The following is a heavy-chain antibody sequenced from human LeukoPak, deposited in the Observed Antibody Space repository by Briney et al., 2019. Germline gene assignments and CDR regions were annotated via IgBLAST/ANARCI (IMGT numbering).Heavy chain of an antibody. D-gene: IGHD5-12*01. Sequence: SVKVSCKASGYTFTTYGINWVRQAPGQGLEWMGWSNSYNGNTNYAQKLQGRVTMTTDTSTTTASMELRSVRYDATAVYYCARGSGYDYRASDYWGQGTLVTVSS. CDR2: SNSYNGNT. V-gene: IGHV1-18*01. CDR1: GYTFTTYG. J-gene: IGHJ4*02. CDR3: ARGSGYDYRASDY.